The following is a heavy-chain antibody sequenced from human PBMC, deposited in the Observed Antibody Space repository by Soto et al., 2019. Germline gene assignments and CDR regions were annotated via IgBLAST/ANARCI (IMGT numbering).Heavy chain of an antibody. J-gene: IGHJ4*02. CDR3: TREHRDVPVASAIDY. Sequence: EVQLVESGGGLVQPGGSLKLSCAASGFTFSGSTIHWVRQTSGKGLEWVGRIPRKTHTYATAYAASVKGRFTISRDDSKNTAYLQMNSLKTEDTAVYYCTREHRDVPVASAIDYWGQGTLVTVSS. CDR2: IPRKTHTYAT. CDR1: GFTFSGST. V-gene: IGHV3-73*02. D-gene: IGHD6-19*01.